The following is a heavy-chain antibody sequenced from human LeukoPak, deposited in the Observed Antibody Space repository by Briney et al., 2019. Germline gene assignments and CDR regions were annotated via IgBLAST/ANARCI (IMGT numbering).Heavy chain of an antibody. J-gene: IGHJ4*02. CDR3: ARGIPVANLVFDH. D-gene: IGHD2-21*01. CDR2: NLDGGSS. V-gene: IGHV4-59*11. CDR1: GASINSHY. Sequence: PSETLSLTCTVSGASINSHYWSWIRQPPGQGMQWLGYNLDGGSSSYNPSLKNRVTMSLDTSKNQCSLRLRSVTAADAAVYYCARGIPVANLVFDHWGEGTPVTVSS.